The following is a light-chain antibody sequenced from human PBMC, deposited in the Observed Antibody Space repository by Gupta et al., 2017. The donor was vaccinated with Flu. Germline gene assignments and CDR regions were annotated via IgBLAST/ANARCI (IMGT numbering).Light chain of an antibody. Sequence: INITCTVTNSEVGGYNYVCLHQQTPANPHILMIYEGSKRAAAAARRFSGSKAANTASLTISALEVEDAADYYCTSDTSSSNLVFGGGTKLTVL. CDR3: TSDTSSSNLV. CDR1: NSEVGGYNY. J-gene: IGLJ2*01. V-gene: IGLV2-14*01. CDR2: EGS.